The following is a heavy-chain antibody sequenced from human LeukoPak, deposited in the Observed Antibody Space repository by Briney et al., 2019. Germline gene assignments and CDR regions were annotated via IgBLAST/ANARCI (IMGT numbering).Heavy chain of an antibody. Sequence: ASVKVSCKASGYTFTSYYVHCGRQAPGQGLEWMGIINPSGGSTSYAQKFQGRITMTRDTSTSTVYMELSSLRSEDTAVYYCARDFHDSSGPPRSFQHWGQGTLVTVSS. CDR3: ARDFHDSSGPPRSFQH. J-gene: IGHJ1*01. CDR1: GYTFTSYY. D-gene: IGHD3-22*01. CDR2: INPSGGST. V-gene: IGHV1-46*01.